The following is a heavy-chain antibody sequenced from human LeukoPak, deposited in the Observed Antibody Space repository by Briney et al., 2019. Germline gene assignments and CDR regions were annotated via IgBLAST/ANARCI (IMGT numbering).Heavy chain of an antibody. CDR3: ARVMRYSSGSKYYFDY. J-gene: IGHJ4*02. Sequence: SETLSLTCTVSGGSISSYYWSWIRQPPGKGLEWIGYIYYSGSTNYNPSLKSRVTISVDTSKNQFSLKLSSVTAADTAVYYCARVMRYSSGSKYYFDYWGQGTLVTVSS. V-gene: IGHV4-59*01. CDR1: GGSISSYY. D-gene: IGHD6-19*01. CDR2: IYYSGST.